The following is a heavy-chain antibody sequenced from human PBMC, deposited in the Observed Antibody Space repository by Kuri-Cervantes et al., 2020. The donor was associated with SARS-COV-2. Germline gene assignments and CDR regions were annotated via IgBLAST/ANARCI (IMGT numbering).Heavy chain of an antibody. V-gene: IGHV3-13*01. CDR2: ITAAGAE. CDR3: AKEGIASYDPLDV. J-gene: IGHJ3*01. D-gene: IGHD6-13*01. Sequence: GESLKISCAASGFTFSNYDIHWVRQVPGKGLGWVSAITAAGAEFHAGSVRGRFTVSRENAKTSAYLQMNSPTADDTAVYYCAKEGIASYDPLDVWGLGTMVTVSS. CDR1: GFTFSNYD.